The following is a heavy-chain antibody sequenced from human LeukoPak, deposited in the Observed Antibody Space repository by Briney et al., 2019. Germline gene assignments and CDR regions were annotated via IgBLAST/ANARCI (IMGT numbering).Heavy chain of an antibody. CDR1: GGTFSSYA. CDR3: ARETVTTDYYYGMDV. CDR2: IIPIFGIA. V-gene: IGHV1-69*04. J-gene: IGHJ6*02. D-gene: IGHD4-17*01. Sequence: GASVKVSCKASGGTFSSYAISWVRQAPGQGLEWMGRIIPIFGIANYAQKFQGRVTITADKSTSTAYMELSSLRSDDTAVYYCARETVTTDYYYGMDVWGQGTTVTVSS.